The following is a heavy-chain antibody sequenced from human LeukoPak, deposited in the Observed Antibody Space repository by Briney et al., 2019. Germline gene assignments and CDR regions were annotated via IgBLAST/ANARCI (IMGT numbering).Heavy chain of an antibody. J-gene: IGHJ4*02. V-gene: IGHV3-48*03. CDR2: ISSNSGSTI. CDR3: ARTMATIDFDY. Sequence: GGSLRLSCAASGFTFSSYEMNWVRQAPGKGLEWVSYISSNSGSTIYYADSVKGRFTISRDNVKNSLYLQMNSLRAEDTAVYYCARTMATIDFDYWGQGTLVTVSS. D-gene: IGHD5-12*01. CDR1: GFTFSSYE.